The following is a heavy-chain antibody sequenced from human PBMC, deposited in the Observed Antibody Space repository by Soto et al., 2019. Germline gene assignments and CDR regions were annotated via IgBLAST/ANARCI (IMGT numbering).Heavy chain of an antibody. CDR1: GYTFTSYD. Sequence: QVQLVQSGAEVKKPGASVKVSCKASGYTFTSYDINWVRQATGQGLEWMGWMNPNSGNTGYAQKFQGRVTMTRNTSXSTAYMELSSLRSEDTAVYYCSRWPDGYYYYGMDVWGQGTTVTVSS. CDR2: MNPNSGNT. CDR3: SRWPDGYYYYGMDV. J-gene: IGHJ6*02. V-gene: IGHV1-8*01.